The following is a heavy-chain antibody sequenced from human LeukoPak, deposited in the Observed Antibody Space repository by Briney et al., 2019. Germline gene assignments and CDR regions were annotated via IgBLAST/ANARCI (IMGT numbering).Heavy chain of an antibody. D-gene: IGHD5-18*01. CDR1: GGSFSGYY. V-gene: IGHV4-34*01. Sequence: PSETLSLTCAVYGGSFSGYYWSWIRQPPGKGLEWIGEINHSGSTNYNPSLKSRVTISVDTSKNQFSLKLSSVTAADTAVYYRARGRMGIQLWSSLDFDYWGQGTLVTVSS. CDR2: INHSGST. J-gene: IGHJ4*02. CDR3: ARGRMGIQLWSSLDFDY.